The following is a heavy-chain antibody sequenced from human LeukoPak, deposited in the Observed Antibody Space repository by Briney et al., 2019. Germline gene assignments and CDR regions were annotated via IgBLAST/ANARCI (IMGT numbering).Heavy chain of an antibody. CDR2: IYYDGSNI. V-gene: IGHV3-33*01. CDR1: EFTFTTYG. D-gene: IGHD1-1*01. CDR3: ARDWKTNSFDY. J-gene: IGHJ4*02. Sequence: PPGGSLRLSCAASEFTFTTYGMHWVRQAPGKGLEWVAFIYYDGSNIYYADYVKGRFTISRDISKNTLYLQMDSLRAEDTAIYYCARDWKTNSFDYWGQGTLATVSS.